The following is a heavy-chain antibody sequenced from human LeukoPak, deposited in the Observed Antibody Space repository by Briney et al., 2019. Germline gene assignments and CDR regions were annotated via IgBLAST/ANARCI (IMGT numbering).Heavy chain of an antibody. D-gene: IGHD3-10*01. CDR1: GYTFTSYG. CDR2: ISAYNGNT. V-gene: IGHV1-18*01. Sequence: VASVKVSCMASGYTFTSYGISWVRQAPGQGLEWMGWISAYNGNTNYAQKLQGRVTMTTDTSTSTAYMELRSPRSDDTAVYYCARVYGSGSYYKNNWFDPWGQGTLVTVSS. J-gene: IGHJ5*02. CDR3: ARVYGSGSYYKNNWFDP.